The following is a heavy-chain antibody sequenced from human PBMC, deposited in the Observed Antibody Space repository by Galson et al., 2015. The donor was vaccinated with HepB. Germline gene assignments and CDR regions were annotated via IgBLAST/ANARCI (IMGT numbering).Heavy chain of an antibody. V-gene: IGHV5-51*01. CDR2: VYPRNPDT. J-gene: IGHJ6*02. CDR3: ARYLSYYYGMGV. D-gene: IGHD3-9*01. Sequence: QSGAEVKEPGESLKISCKGSGYSFTNYWIGWVRQMPGKGLEWMGIVYPRNPDTRYSPSFQGQVTISADKSISTAYLQWSSLKASDTAMYYCARYLSYYYGMGVWDQGTTVTGSS. CDR1: GYSFTNYW.